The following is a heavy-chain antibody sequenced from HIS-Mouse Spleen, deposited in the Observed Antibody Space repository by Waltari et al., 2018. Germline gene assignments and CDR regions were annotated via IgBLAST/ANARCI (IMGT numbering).Heavy chain of an antibody. CDR1: GGTFSSYA. CDR2: MIPSLGIA. V-gene: IGHV1-69*04. Sequence: QVQLVQSGAEVKKPGSSVKVSCKASGGTFSSYAISWVRQAPGQGLEWMGRMIPSLGIANYAQKVQGRVRITADKSTSTAYMELSSLRSEDMAVYYCARVRLVAGYNYSDYWGQGTLVTVSS. J-gene: IGHJ4*02. CDR3: ARVRLVAGYNYSDY. D-gene: IGHD5-12*01.